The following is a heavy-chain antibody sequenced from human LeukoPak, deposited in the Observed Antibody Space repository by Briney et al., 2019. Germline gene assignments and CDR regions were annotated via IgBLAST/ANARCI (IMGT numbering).Heavy chain of an antibody. D-gene: IGHD3-3*01. CDR2: LSSSGSAF. CDR1: GFTFRSYK. V-gene: IGHV3-48*03. J-gene: IGHJ4*02. Sequence: GESLRLSCEDSGFTFRSYKINWGRQAPPLGTEWIAYLSSSGSAFSYADSVKGRFTIARDNAKNSVYLEMNSLRADDTAVYYCARSARLMKGVVEVTALDDWGQGTLVTVSS. CDR3: ARSARLMKGVVEVTALDD.